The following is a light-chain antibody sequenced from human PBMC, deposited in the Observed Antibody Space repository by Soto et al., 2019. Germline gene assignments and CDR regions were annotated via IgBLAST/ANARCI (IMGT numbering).Light chain of an antibody. CDR2: DAS. CDR1: QTINKW. Sequence: DIQMTQSPSTLSASVGDRVTITCRANQTINKWLAWYQQKLGKAPKLLIYDASSLESGVPSRFSGSGSGTEFSLTVSSLQPDDFATYYCQQSHSYPRTFGHGTKLEIK. J-gene: IGKJ1*01. CDR3: QQSHSYPRT. V-gene: IGKV1-5*01.